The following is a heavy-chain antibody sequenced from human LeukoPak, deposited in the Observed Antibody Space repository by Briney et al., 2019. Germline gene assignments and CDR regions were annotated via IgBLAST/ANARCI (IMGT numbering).Heavy chain of an antibody. CDR2: INHSGST. J-gene: IGHJ4*02. CDR1: GGSFSGYY. V-gene: IGHV4-34*01. D-gene: IGHD3-22*01. Sequence: SETLSLTCAVYGGSFSGYYWSWIRQPPGKGLEWIGEINHSGSTNYNPSLKSRVTISVDTSKNQFSLKLSSVTAADTAAYYCARGRGSSGYYRIFDYWGQGTLVTVSS. CDR3: ARGRGSSGYYRIFDY.